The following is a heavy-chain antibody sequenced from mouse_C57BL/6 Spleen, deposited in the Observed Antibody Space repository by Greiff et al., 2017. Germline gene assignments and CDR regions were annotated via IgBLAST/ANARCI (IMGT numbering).Heavy chain of an antibody. CDR1: GYAFTNYL. J-gene: IGHJ3*01. V-gene: IGHV1-54*01. Sequence: QVQLQQSGAELVRPGTSVKVSCKASGYAFTNYLIEWVKQRPGQGLEWIGVINPGSGGTNYNEKFKGKATLTAEQSSSTAYMQLSSLTSEDSAVYFCARGELRGSSYRFAYWGQGTLVTVSA. CDR3: ARGELRGSSYRFAY. D-gene: IGHD1-1*01. CDR2: INPGSGGT.